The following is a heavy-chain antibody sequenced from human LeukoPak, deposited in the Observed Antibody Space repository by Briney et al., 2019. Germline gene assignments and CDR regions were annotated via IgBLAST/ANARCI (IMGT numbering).Heavy chain of an antibody. Sequence: ASVKVSCKASGYTFTGYYMHWVRQAPGQGLEWMGWMNPNSGNTGYAQKFQGRVTITRNTSISTAYMELSSLRSEDTAVYYCARVAHSSSWYYYYMDVWSQGTMVTVSS. CDR1: GYTFTGYY. V-gene: IGHV1-8*03. CDR2: MNPNSGNT. CDR3: ARVAHSSSWYYYYMDV. D-gene: IGHD6-13*01. J-gene: IGHJ6*03.